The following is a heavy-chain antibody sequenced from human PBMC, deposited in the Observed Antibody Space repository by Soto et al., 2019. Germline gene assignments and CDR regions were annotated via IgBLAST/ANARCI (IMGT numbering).Heavy chain of an antibody. V-gene: IGHV4-59*01. Sequence: SETLSLTCTVSGGSISSYYWSWIRQPAGKGLEWIAYIYDTGISGYTPSTSYNPSLKSRVTMSVDTSKSQFSLKLTSVTAADTAVYYCARGEDAFFYYGLDVWGQGITVTSP. CDR1: GGSISSYY. CDR3: ARGEDAFFYYGLDV. J-gene: IGHJ6*02. CDR2: IYDTGISGYTPST.